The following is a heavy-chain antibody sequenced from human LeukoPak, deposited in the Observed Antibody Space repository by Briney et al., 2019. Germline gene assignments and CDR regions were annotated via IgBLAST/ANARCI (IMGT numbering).Heavy chain of an antibody. Sequence: PGGSLRLSCAVSGLTFRNLKMNWVRQAPGKGLEWVANIKQDGSEKYYVDSVKGRFTISRDNAKNSLYLQMNSLRAEDTAVYYCARDIRYNWNYDRRGGSPVPDYWGQGTLVTVSS. V-gene: IGHV3-7*01. J-gene: IGHJ4*02. CDR2: IKQDGSEK. CDR1: GLTFRNLK. D-gene: IGHD1-7*01. CDR3: ARDIRYNWNYDRRGGSPVPDY.